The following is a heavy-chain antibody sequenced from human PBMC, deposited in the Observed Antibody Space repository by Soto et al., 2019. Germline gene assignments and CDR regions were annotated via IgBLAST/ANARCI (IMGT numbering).Heavy chain of an antibody. CDR2: IYYSGST. D-gene: IGHD3-3*01. V-gene: IGHV4-39*01. Sequence: SETLSLTCTVSGGSISSSSYYWGWIRQPPGKGLEWIGSIYYSGSTYYNPSLKSRVTISVDTPKNQFSLKLSSVTAADTAVYYCATATYYDFWSGYYVGEYYYYGMDVWGQGATVT. CDR1: GGSISSSSYY. CDR3: ATATYYDFWSGYYVGEYYYYGMDV. J-gene: IGHJ6*02.